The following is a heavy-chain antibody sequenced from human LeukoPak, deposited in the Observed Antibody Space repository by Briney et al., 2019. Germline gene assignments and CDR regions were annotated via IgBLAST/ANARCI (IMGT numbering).Heavy chain of an antibody. V-gene: IGHV4-38-2*02. CDR1: GYSISSGYF. CDR3: ARRGRYSSSTSYYYYMDV. CDR2: IYHSGST. J-gene: IGHJ6*03. D-gene: IGHD6-13*01. Sequence: SETLSLTCTVSGYSISSGYFWGWIRQPPGRGLEWIGSIYHSGSTYYNPSLKSRVTISVDTSKNQFSLKLSSVTAADTAVYYCARRGRYSSSTSYYYYMDVWGKGTTVTVSS.